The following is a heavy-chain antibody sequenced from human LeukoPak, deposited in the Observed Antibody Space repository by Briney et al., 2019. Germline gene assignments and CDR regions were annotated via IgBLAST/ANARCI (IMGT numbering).Heavy chain of an antibody. Sequence: PSETLSLTCAVYGGSFSGYYWSWIRQLPGKGLEWIGEINHSGSTNYNPSLKSRVTISVDTSKNQFSLKLSSVTAADTAVYYCARRYCSGGSCREIDYWGQGTLVTVSS. D-gene: IGHD2-15*01. CDR1: GGSFSGYY. CDR3: ARRYCSGGSCREIDY. V-gene: IGHV4-34*01. CDR2: INHSGST. J-gene: IGHJ4*02.